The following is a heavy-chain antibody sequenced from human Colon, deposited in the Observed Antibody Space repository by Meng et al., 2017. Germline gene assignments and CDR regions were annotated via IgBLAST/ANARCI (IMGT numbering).Heavy chain of an antibody. CDR3: ARGGNIVRELAKPFDH. CDR1: GGSLSDYY. V-gene: IGHV4-34*01. CDR2: INHRRSI. J-gene: IGHJ4*02. D-gene: IGHD2-21*01. Sequence: SETLSLTCTVFGGSLSDYYWSWIRQSPGKGLEWIGEINHRRSINYNPSLRSRVTISLDTSKNQFSLKLSSVTAADAAVYYCARGGNIVRELAKPFDHWGQGTLVPVSS.